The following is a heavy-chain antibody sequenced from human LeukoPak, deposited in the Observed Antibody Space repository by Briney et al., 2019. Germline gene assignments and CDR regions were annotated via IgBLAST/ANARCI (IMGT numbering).Heavy chain of an antibody. CDR3: ARDRGPRTGFMVREAYDY. D-gene: IGHD3-10*01. J-gene: IGHJ4*02. Sequence: GGSLRLSCAASGFTFSDYWIHWVRQAPGKGLVWVSRIYTDGSITNYADSVKGRFSISRDNAKNTLYLQMSSLRAEDTAVYYCARDRGPRTGFMVREAYDYWGQGTLVTVSS. CDR1: GFTFSDYW. V-gene: IGHV3-74*01. CDR2: IYTDGSIT.